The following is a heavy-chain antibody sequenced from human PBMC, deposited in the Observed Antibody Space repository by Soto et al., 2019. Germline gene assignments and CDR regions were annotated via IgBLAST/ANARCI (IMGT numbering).Heavy chain of an antibody. J-gene: IGHJ3*02. Sequence: VQLVQSGVEVKKPGASVKVSCKASGYTFTSHGISWVRQAPGQGLEWMGWINTYNGNTNYAQKVLGRVTMTTETSTSTAYMELRSLRSDDTTVYYCARDLLYSTRSTVRFDIWGQGTMLTVSS. CDR1: GYTFTSHG. D-gene: IGHD6-13*01. CDR3: ARDLLYSTRSTVRFDI. CDR2: INTYNGNT. V-gene: IGHV1-18*01.